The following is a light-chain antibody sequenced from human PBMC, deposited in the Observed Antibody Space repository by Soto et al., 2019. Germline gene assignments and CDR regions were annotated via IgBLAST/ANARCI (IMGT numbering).Light chain of an antibody. CDR2: AAS. Sequence: DIQMTQSPSSLSASVGDRVTITCRASQSINNYLNWYQQKLGEAPKLLIYAASNLQSGVPSRFSGSGSGTVFTLTITTLQPDDSASYFCQQRRDVPLRFGGGTKVEIK. CDR1: QSINNY. CDR3: QQRRDVPLR. V-gene: IGKV1-39*01. J-gene: IGKJ4*02.